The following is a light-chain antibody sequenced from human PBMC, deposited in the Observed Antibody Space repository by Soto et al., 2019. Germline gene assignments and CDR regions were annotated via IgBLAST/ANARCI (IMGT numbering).Light chain of an antibody. V-gene: IGLV2-23*02. Sequence: QSVLTQPASVSGSPGQSITISCTGTSSVAGSYNLVSWYQQHPGKAPKLMIYEVSKRPSGVSNRFSGSKSGNTASLTISGLQAEDEADYYCCSYAGSIPYVFGTGTKVTVL. CDR1: SSVAGSYNL. CDR2: EVS. J-gene: IGLJ1*01. CDR3: CSYAGSIPYV.